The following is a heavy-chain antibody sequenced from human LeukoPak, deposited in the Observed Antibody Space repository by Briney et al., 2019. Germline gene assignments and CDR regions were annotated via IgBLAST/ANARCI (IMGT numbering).Heavy chain of an antibody. D-gene: IGHD1-20*01. Sequence: ASVKVSCKASGYTFTGYYMHWVRQGPGQGLERMGWINPNSGGTNYAQKFQGRVTMTRDTSISTAYMELSRLRSDDTAVYYCARVFYNWNDASAFDIWGQGTMVTVSS. J-gene: IGHJ3*02. CDR3: ARVFYNWNDASAFDI. V-gene: IGHV1-2*02. CDR1: GYTFTGYY. CDR2: INPNSGGT.